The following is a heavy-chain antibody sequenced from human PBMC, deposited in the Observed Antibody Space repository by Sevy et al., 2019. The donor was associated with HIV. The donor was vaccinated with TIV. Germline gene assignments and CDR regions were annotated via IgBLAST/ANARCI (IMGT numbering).Heavy chain of an antibody. Sequence: GESLKISCAASGFTFSSYGMHWVRQAPGKGLEWVPFIRYDGSNKYYADSVKGRFTISRDNSKNTLYLQMNSLRAEDTAVYYCAKVPAGGTTLYYYYYMDVWGKGTTVTVSS. J-gene: IGHJ6*03. CDR3: AKVPAGGTTLYYYYYMDV. CDR2: IRYDGSNK. V-gene: IGHV3-30*02. CDR1: GFTFSSYG. D-gene: IGHD1-7*01.